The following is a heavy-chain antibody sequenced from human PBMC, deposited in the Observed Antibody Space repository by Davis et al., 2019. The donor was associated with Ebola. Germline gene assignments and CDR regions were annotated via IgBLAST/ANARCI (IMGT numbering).Heavy chain of an antibody. Sequence: SVKVSCKASGGTFSSYTISWVRQAPGQGLEWMGGVIPIFGTASYAQNFQGRVTITADESTNTAYMELSSLRSEDTAVYYCARGVRDGYNYYFDYWGQGTLVTVSS. J-gene: IGHJ4*02. CDR2: VIPIFGTA. CDR3: ARGVRDGYNYYFDY. D-gene: IGHD5-24*01. CDR1: GGTFSSYT. V-gene: IGHV1-69*13.